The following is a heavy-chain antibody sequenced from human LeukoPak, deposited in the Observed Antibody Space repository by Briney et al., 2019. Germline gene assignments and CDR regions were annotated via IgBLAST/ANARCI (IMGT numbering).Heavy chain of an antibody. CDR2: ISSYGRNT. D-gene: IGHD7-27*01. Sequence: GVPLRLSCAASGFIFSSYAMHWVRQTPGKGLEWVALISSYGRNTFHADSVKGRFTISRDNSKNTLYLQMNTLTTEDTSVYYCAKATLPLGLGFDYWGQGTLVTVSS. CDR1: GFIFSSYA. CDR3: AKATLPLGLGFDY. V-gene: IGHV3-30*02. J-gene: IGHJ4*02.